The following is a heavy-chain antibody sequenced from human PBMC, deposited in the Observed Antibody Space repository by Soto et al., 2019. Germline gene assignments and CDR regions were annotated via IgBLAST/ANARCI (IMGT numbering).Heavy chain of an antibody. CDR2: INHSGST. D-gene: IGHD3-22*01. Sequence: SETLSLTCAVYGGSFSGYYWSWIRQPPGKGLEWIGEINHSGSTNYNPSLKSRVTISVDTSKNQFSLKLSSVTAADTAVYYCARVGSGFGAFDIWGKGTMVTVSS. CDR3: ARVGSGFGAFDI. V-gene: IGHV4-34*01. CDR1: GGSFSGYY. J-gene: IGHJ3*02.